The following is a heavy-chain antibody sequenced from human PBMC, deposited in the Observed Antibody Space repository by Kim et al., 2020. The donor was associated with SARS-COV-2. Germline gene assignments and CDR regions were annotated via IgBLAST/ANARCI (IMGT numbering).Heavy chain of an antibody. J-gene: IGHJ4*02. V-gene: IGHV1-69*13. CDR1: GGTFSSYA. Sequence: SVKVSCKASGGTFSSYAISWVRQAPGQGLEWMGGIIPIFGTANYAQKFQGRVTITADESTSTAYMELSSLRSEDTAVYYCARVGRGVSRYCSSTSCSDWGQGTLVTVSS. D-gene: IGHD2-2*01. CDR3: ARVGRGVSRYCSSTSCSD. CDR2: IIPIFGTA.